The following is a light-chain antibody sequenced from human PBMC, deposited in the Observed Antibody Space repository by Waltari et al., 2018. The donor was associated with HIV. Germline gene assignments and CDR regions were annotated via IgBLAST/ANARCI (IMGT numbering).Light chain of an antibody. J-gene: IGLJ1*01. CDR3: NSRGSSGTSYV. Sequence: SSDLTQDPAVSVALGETVRITFRGATLRTSDAARYQQKPGQAPILVIYDSSSRPSGIPDRFSGSTSGTTASLTITGAQAEDEADYYCNSRGSSGTSYVFGPGTYVTVL. CDR2: DSS. V-gene: IGLV3-19*01. CDR1: TLRTSD.